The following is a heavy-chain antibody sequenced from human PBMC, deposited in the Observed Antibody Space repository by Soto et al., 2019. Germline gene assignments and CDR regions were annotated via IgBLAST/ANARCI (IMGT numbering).Heavy chain of an antibody. CDR1: GGSISSSSYY. D-gene: IGHD2-15*01. V-gene: IGHV4-39*07. CDR3: ARGVAARNLFDP. CDR2: IYYSGST. Sequence: SETLSLTCTVSGGSISSSSYYWGWIRQPPGKGLEWIGSIYYSGSTYYNPSLKSRVTISVDTSKNQFSLKLSSVTAADTAVYYCARGVAARNLFDPWGQGTLVTVSS. J-gene: IGHJ5*02.